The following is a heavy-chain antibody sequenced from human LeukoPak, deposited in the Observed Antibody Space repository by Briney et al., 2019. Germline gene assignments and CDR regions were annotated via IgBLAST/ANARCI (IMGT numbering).Heavy chain of an antibody. J-gene: IGHJ4*02. D-gene: IGHD2-2*01. CDR1: GFTFSSYS. CDR3: ARVSSTYAGPPDY. CDR2: IGAAGSTI. Sequence: QAGGSLRLSCAASGFTFSSYSMNWVRQAPGKGLEWVSYIGAAGSTIYYADSVKGRFAISRDNAKNSLFLQMNSLRAEDTAVYYCARVSSTYAGPPDYWGQGTLVTVSS. V-gene: IGHV3-48*01.